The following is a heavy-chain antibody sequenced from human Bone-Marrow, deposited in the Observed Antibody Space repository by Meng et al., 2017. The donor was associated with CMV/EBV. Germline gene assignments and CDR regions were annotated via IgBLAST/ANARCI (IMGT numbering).Heavy chain of an antibody. CDR3: AAGYTSAWTPPGY. V-gene: IGHV1-58*01. Sequence: SVKVSCKASGFTFTSSAVQWVRQARGQRLEWIGWIVVGSGNTNYAQKFQERVTITRDMSTSTAYMELSNLRAEDTAVYYCAAGYTSAWTPPGYWGQGTLVTVSS. CDR1: GFTFTSSA. J-gene: IGHJ4*02. D-gene: IGHD6-19*01. CDR2: IVVGSGNT.